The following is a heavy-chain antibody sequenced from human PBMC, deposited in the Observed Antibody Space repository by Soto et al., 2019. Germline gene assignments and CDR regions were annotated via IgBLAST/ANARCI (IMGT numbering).Heavy chain of an antibody. J-gene: IGHJ6*02. D-gene: IGHD2-15*01. CDR3: AGGHQVHTVVVVAAIYGMDV. V-gene: IGHV4-34*01. CDR2: INHSGST. CDR1: GGSFRGYY. Sequence: SETLSLTCAVYGGSFRGYYWSWIRQPPGKGLEWIGEINHSGSTNYNPSLKSRVTVSVDTSKNQFSLKLSSVTAADTAVYYCAGGHQVHTVVVVAAIYGMDVWGQGTTVTVSS.